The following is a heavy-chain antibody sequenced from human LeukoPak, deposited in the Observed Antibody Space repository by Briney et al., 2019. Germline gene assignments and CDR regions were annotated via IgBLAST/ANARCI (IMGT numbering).Heavy chain of an antibody. Sequence: GGSLRLSCAASGFTFSSYSMNWVRQAPGKGLEWVSFISSSSFTIHYADSVKGRFTISRDNAKNSLYLQMNSLRAEDTAVYYCARDLQPPAYSNPVAVYWGQGTLVTVSS. CDR1: GFTFSSYS. CDR2: ISSSSFTI. CDR3: ARDLQPPAYSNPVAVY. D-gene: IGHD6-13*01. J-gene: IGHJ4*02. V-gene: IGHV3-48*04.